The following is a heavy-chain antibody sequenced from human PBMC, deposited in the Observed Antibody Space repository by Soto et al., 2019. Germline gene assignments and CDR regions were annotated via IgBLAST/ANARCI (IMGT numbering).Heavy chain of an antibody. CDR3: EKPPPFFCRGGSCYFAP. D-gene: IGHD2-15*01. CDR2: ISGSGDST. J-gene: IGHJ4*02. CDR1: GFTFRSYA. V-gene: IGHV3-23*01. Sequence: GGSLRLSCAASGFTFRSYAMSWVRQAPGKGLEWVSTISGSGDSTYSADSVKGRFTVSRDNSRNTLSLQMNSLRAEDTAVYYCEKPPPFFCRGGSCYFAPGARGTL.